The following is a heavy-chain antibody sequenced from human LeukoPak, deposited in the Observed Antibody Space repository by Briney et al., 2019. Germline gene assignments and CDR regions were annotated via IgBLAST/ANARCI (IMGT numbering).Heavy chain of an antibody. CDR2: IYTSGST. V-gene: IGHV4-61*02. J-gene: IGHJ3*02. Sequence: SETLSLTCTVSGGCISSGSYYWSWIRQPAGKGLEWIGRIYTSGSTNYNPSLKSRVTISVDTSKNQFSLKLSSVTAADTAVYYCARVSSGWNAFDIWGQGTMVTVSS. D-gene: IGHD3-22*01. CDR3: ARVSSGWNAFDI. CDR1: GGCISSGSYY.